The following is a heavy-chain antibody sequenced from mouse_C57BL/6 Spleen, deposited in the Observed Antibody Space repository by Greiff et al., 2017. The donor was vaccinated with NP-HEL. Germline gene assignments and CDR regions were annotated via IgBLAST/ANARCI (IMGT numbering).Heavy chain of an antibody. V-gene: IGHV1-50*01. CDR3: ASLTGRWFAY. J-gene: IGHJ3*01. CDR2: IDPSDRYT. Sequence: QVQLQQPGAELVKPGASVKLSCKASGYTFTSYWMQWVKQRPGQGLEWIGEIDPSDRYTNYNQKFKGKATLTVDTSSSTAYMQLSSLTSEDSAVYYCASLTGRWFAYWGQGTLVTVSA. CDR1: GYTFTSYW. D-gene: IGHD4-1*01.